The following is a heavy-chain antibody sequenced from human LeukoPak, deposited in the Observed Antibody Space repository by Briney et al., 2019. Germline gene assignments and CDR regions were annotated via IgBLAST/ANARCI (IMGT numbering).Heavy chain of an antibody. D-gene: IGHD2-15*01. J-gene: IGHJ5*02. CDR2: ISGSGGST. V-gene: IGHV3-23*01. Sequence: GGALRLSCAASRFTFSSYAMSWVRQAPGKGRERVSAISGSGGSTYYADSVKGRFTISRDNSKNTLYLQMNSLRAEDTAVYYCAKDMDIVVVAWFDPWGQGTLVTVSS. CDR3: AKDMDIVVVAWFDP. CDR1: RFTFSSYA.